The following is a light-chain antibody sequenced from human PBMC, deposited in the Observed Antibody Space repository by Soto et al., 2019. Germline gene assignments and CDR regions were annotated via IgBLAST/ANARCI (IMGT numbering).Light chain of an antibody. CDR2: KAS. J-gene: IGKJ1*01. Sequence: DIQMTQSPSTLSASVGDRVTITCRASQSISSWLAWYQQKPGKAPKLLIYKASSLESGVPSRFSGSGSGTEFTLTISSLQPDDCATYYCQQYNSYAWTVGQGTKVEIK. CDR3: QQYNSYAWT. CDR1: QSISSW. V-gene: IGKV1-5*03.